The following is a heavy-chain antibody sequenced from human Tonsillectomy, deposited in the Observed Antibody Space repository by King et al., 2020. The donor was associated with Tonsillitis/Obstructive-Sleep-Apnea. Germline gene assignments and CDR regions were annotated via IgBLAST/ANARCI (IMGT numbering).Heavy chain of an antibody. D-gene: IGHD3-22*01. CDR1: GYTFTSYG. Sequence: VQLVESGAEVKKPGASVKVSCKASGYTFTSYGISWVRQAPGQGLEWMGWISAYNGNTNYAQKLQGRVTMTTDTSTSTAYMELRSLRSDDTAVYYCAGDHGPYYYDSSSFDAFDIWGQGTMVTGSS. CDR3: AGDHGPYYYDSSSFDAFDI. CDR2: ISAYNGNT. V-gene: IGHV1-18*01. J-gene: IGHJ3*02.